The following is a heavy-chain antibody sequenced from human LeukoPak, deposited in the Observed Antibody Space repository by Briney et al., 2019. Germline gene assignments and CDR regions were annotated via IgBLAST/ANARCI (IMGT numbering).Heavy chain of an antibody. CDR1: GGSISSYY. V-gene: IGHV4-4*07. D-gene: IGHD4-17*01. CDR2: IYTSGST. Sequence: SETLSLTCTVSGGSISSYYWSWTRQPAGKGLEWIGRIYTSGSTNYNPSLKSRVTMSVDTSKNQFSLKLSSVTAADTAVYYCARDDYGDESTWFDPWGQGTLVTVSS. J-gene: IGHJ5*02. CDR3: ARDDYGDESTWFDP.